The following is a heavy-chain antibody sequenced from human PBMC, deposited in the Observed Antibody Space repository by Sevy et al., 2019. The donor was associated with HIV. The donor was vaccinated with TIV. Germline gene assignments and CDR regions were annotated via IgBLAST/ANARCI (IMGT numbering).Heavy chain of an antibody. CDR1: RFTVSSNY. J-gene: IGHJ6*02. CDR2: IFSGGST. CDR3: ARGMILEGSWCGMDV. Sequence: GGSLRLSCAVSRFTVSSNYMTWVRQAPGKGLEWVSVIFSGGSTYYADSVKGRFTISRDNSRNTLSLQMNSLRAEDTAVYYCARGMILEGSWCGMDVWGQGTTVTVSS. V-gene: IGHV3-53*01. D-gene: IGHD3-3*01.